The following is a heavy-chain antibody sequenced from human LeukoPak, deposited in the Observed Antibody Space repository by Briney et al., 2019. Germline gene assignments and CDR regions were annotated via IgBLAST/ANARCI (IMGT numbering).Heavy chain of an antibody. CDR1: GASISSTNYY. D-gene: IGHD6-13*01. CDR2: LYYSGGT. V-gene: IGHV4-39*01. Sequence: SETLSLTCTVSGASISSTNYYWGWIRQPPGKGLEWIGSLYYSGGTYYNSSLKSRATIFVDTSKNQFSLSLGSVTAADTAVYYCARQTASIAAAGANNDYWGQGTLVTVSS. J-gene: IGHJ4*02. CDR3: ARQTASIAAAGANNDY.